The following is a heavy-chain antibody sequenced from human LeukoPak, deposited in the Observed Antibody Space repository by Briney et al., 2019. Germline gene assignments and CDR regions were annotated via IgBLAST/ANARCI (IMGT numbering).Heavy chain of an antibody. J-gene: IGHJ5*02. V-gene: IGHV3-23*01. D-gene: IGHD6-6*01. CDR1: GFTFSSYA. Sequence: GGSLRLSCAASGFTFSSYAMSWVRQAPGKGLEWVLAISGSGGSTYYADSVKGRLTISRDNSKNTLYLQMNSLRAEDTAVYYCAKDRTAARPICLGDPWGQGTLVTVSS. CDR2: ISGSGGST. CDR3: AKDRTAARPICLGDP.